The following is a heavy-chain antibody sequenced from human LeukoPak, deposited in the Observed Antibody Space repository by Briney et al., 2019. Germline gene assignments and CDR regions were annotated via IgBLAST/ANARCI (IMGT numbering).Heavy chain of an antibody. D-gene: IGHD6-13*01. Sequence: SETLSLTCTVSGGSISSYYWSWIRQPPGKGLEWIGYIYYSGSTNYNPSLKSRVTISVDTSKNQFSLKLSSVTAADTAVYYCARVAGWSIAAAGDPWGFFDYWGQGTLVTVSS. CDR2: IYYSGST. V-gene: IGHV4-59*12. CDR3: ARVAGWSIAAAGDPWGFFDY. J-gene: IGHJ4*02. CDR1: GGSISSYY.